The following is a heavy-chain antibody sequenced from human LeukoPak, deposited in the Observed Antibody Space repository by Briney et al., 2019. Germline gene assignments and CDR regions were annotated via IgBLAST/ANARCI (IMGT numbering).Heavy chain of an antibody. Sequence: VASVKVSCKASGGTFSSYAISWVRQAPGQGLEWIGRIIPILGIANYAQKFQGRVTITADKSTSTAYMELSSLRSEDTAVYYCARDKAQWLASVDYWGQGTLVTVSS. CDR2: IIPILGIA. D-gene: IGHD6-19*01. CDR3: ARDKAQWLASVDY. J-gene: IGHJ4*02. V-gene: IGHV1-69*04. CDR1: GGTFSSYA.